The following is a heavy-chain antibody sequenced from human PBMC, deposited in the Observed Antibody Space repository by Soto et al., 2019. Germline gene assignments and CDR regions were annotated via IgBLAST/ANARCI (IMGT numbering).Heavy chain of an antibody. Sequence: QVPLVQSGAEVKKPGASVKVSCKASGYTFTSYGISWVRQAPGQGLEWMGWISAYNGNTNYAQKLQGRVTMTTDTSTSTAYMELRSLRSDETAVYYCARETIVVVPAAPAYYYYMDVWGKGTTVTVSS. CDR1: GYTFTSYG. V-gene: IGHV1-18*01. D-gene: IGHD2-2*01. CDR3: ARETIVVVPAAPAYYYYMDV. CDR2: ISAYNGNT. J-gene: IGHJ6*03.